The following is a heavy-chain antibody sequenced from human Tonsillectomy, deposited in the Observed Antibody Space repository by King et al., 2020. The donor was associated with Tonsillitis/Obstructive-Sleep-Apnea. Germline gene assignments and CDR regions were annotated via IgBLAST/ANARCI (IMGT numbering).Heavy chain of an antibody. J-gene: IGHJ4*02. CDR2: SSRDGSNT. V-gene: IGHV3-43*01. CDR3: TKEAFYTKWLIES. Sequence: VQLVEAGGVVVQPGGSLRLSCAASGFIFDRFTMHWVRQAPGKGLEWVSLSSRDGSNTKYADSVKGRFSISRDNSKNSLYLQMNSLRTEDTALYYCTKEAFYTKWLIESWGQGPLVTVSS. D-gene: IGHD3-16*01. CDR1: GFIFDRFT.